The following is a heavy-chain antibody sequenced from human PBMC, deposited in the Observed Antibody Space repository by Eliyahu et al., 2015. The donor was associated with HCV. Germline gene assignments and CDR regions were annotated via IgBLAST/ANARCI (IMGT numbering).Heavy chain of an antibody. J-gene: IGHJ5*02. V-gene: IGHV3-48*01. CDR1: GFTXXSYS. CDR3: ARDRLVVPAAINWFDP. Sequence: EVQLVESGGGLVQPGGSLXLSXXXSGFTXXSYSMNWVRQAPGKGXEWVSYISSSSSTIYYADSVKGRFTISRDNAKNSLYLQMNSLRAEDTAVYYCARDRLVVPAAINWFDPWGQGTLVTVSS. D-gene: IGHD2-2*01. CDR2: ISSSSSTI.